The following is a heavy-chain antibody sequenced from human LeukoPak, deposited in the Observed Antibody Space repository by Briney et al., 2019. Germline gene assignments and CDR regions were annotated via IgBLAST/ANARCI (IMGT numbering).Heavy chain of an antibody. D-gene: IGHD6-19*01. CDR1: GFSFSSYW. CDR2: INTDGSST. Sequence: GGSLRLSCAASGFSFSSYWMHWVRQAPGKGLVWVSRINTDGSSTSYADSVKGRFSISRDNAKSSLDLQMNSLRAEDTAVYYCARDGSSGWYGVYYYGMDVWGQGTTVTVSS. V-gene: IGHV3-74*01. CDR3: ARDGSSGWYGVYYYGMDV. J-gene: IGHJ6*02.